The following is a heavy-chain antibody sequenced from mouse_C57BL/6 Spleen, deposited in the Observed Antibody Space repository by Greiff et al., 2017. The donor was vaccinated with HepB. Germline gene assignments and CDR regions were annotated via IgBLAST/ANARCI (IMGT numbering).Heavy chain of an antibody. D-gene: IGHD1-1*01. Sequence: QVQLQQPGAELVRPGSSVKLSCKASGYTFTSYWMDWVKQRPGQGLEWIGNIYPSDSETHYNQKFKDKATLTVDKSSSTAYMQLSSLTSEDSAVYYCARDYGSSYDAMDYWGQGTSVTVSS. CDR2: IYPSDSET. V-gene: IGHV1-61*01. CDR3: ARDYGSSYDAMDY. CDR1: GYTFTSYW. J-gene: IGHJ4*01.